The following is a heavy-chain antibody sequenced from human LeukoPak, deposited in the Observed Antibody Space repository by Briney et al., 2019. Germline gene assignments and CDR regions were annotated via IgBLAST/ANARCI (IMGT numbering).Heavy chain of an antibody. CDR3: AKVPHDYGINLADDYGMDV. J-gene: IGHJ6*02. CDR2: ISYEGSAK. CDR1: GFSFSIYG. D-gene: IGHD4-23*01. Sequence: GGSLRLSCAASGFSFSIYGMHWVRQAPGKGLEWVALISYEGSAKYYPDSVKGRFTISRDNSKNTLYLQMNSLGAEDTAVYYCAKVPHDYGINLADDYGMDVWGQGTTVTVSS. V-gene: IGHV3-30*18.